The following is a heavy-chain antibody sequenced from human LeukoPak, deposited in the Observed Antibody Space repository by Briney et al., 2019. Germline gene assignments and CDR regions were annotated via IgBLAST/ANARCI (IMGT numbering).Heavy chain of an antibody. Sequence: ASVKVSCKASGYTFTSYGISWVRQAPGQGLEWMGWISAYNGNTNYAQKLQGRVTMTTDTSTSTAYMELRSLRSEDTAVYYCARDRRQLWLRGGYLVDPWGQGTLVTVS. CDR2: ISAYNGNT. CDR1: GYTFTSYG. V-gene: IGHV1-18*01. CDR3: ARDRRQLWLRGGYLVDP. J-gene: IGHJ5*02. D-gene: IGHD5-18*01.